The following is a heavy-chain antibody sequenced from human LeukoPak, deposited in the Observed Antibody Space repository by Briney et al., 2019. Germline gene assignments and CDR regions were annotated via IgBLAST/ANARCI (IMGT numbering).Heavy chain of an antibody. J-gene: IGHJ4*02. CDR1: GFTFSSYG. CDR3: AKAGRESSGYLIDY. D-gene: IGHD3-22*01. V-gene: IGHV3-30*18. CDR2: ISYDGSNK. Sequence: GGSPRLSCAASGFTFSSYGMHWVRQAPGKGLEWVAVISYDGSNKYYADSVKGRFTISRDNSKNTLYLQMNSLRAEDTAVYYCAKAGRESSGYLIDYWGQGTLVTVSS.